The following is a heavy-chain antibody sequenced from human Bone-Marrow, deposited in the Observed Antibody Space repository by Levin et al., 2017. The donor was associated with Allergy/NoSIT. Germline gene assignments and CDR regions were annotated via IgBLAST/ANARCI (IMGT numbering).Heavy chain of an antibody. V-gene: IGHV5-51*01. D-gene: IGHD5-18*01. CDR1: GYSFTSYW. CDR2: IYPGDSDT. CDR3: ARGGYSYGSWVDV. Sequence: PGGSLRLSCKGSGYSFTSYWIGWVRQMPGKGLEWMGIIYPGDSDTRYSPSFQGQVTISADKSISTAYLQWTSLKASDTAMYYCARGGYSYGSWVDVWGKGTTVTVSS. J-gene: IGHJ6*04.